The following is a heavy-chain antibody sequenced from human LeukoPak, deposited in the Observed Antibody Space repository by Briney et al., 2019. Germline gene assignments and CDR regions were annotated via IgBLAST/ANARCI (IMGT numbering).Heavy chain of an antibody. CDR3: AKAPVTTCSGAYCYPFDY. V-gene: IGHV3-23*01. CDR2: IDYSGDTT. D-gene: IGHD2-15*01. J-gene: IGHJ4*02. CDR1: GFTLSSYE. Sequence: GGSPRLSCTASGFTLSSYEMTWIRQAPGKGLEWVSSIDYSGDTTYYADSVKGRFTISRDSSKNTLYLQMNSLRAGDAAVYYCAKAPVTTCSGAYCYPFDYWSQGTLVTVSS.